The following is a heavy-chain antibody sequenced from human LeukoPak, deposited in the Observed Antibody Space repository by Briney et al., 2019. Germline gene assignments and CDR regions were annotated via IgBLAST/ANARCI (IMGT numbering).Heavy chain of an antibody. J-gene: IGHJ1*01. CDR1: GYAFTGYY. CDR2: INPNSGGT. D-gene: IGHD6-19*01. Sequence: ASVKVCCKASGYAFTGYYMHWVRQAPGQGLEWMGWINPNSGGTNYAQKFQGRVTMTRDTSISTAYMEPSRLRSDDTAVHHCTRGGLSYSSGLSNQAKQYFQHWGQGTLVTVSS. V-gene: IGHV1-2*02. CDR3: TRGGLSYSSGLSNQAKQYFQH.